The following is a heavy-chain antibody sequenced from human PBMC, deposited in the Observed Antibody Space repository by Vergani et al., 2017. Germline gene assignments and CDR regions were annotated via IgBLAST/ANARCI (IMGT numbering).Heavy chain of an antibody. Sequence: QVQLVQSGADVKKPGASEKVSCKASGYTFTSYYMHWVRQSPGQGLEWMGIINPSGGSTSYAQKFQGRVTMTRDTSTSTVYMELSSLRSEDTAVYYCARDXSSSWNYYYYYMDVWGKGTTVTVSS. D-gene: IGHD6-6*01. J-gene: IGHJ6*03. CDR3: ARDXSSSWNYYYYYMDV. CDR1: GYTFTSYY. V-gene: IGHV1-46*01. CDR2: INPSGGST.